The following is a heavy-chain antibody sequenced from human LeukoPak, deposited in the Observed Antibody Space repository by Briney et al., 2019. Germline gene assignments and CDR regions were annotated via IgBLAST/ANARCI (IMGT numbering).Heavy chain of an antibody. CDR1: GFTFSSYA. Sequence: GGSLRLSCAASGFTFSSYAMHWVRQAPGKGLEYVSAISSNGGSTYYANSVKGRFTISRDNSKNTLYLQMGSLRAEDMAVYYCARGRELLGYYYYYMDVWGKGTTATISS. V-gene: IGHV3-64*01. CDR2: ISSNGGST. J-gene: IGHJ6*03. CDR3: ARGRELLGYYYYYMDV. D-gene: IGHD1-26*01.